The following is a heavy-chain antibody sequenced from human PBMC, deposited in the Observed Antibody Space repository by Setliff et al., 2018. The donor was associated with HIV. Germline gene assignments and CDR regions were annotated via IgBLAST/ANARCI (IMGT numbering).Heavy chain of an antibody. J-gene: IGHJ4*02. V-gene: IGHV4-30-2*02. CDR1: GGSMRSSGYS. Sequence: SETLSLTCAVSGGSMRSSGYSWTWIRQAPGKGLEWVGYIYYNGNAYYNPSLKSRVTISIDTSKNQFSLSLTSVTAADTAHYFCVVYFIGNGGRGLWGQGTQVTVSS. CDR2: IYYNGNA. CDR3: VVYFIGNGGRGL. D-gene: IGHD2-15*01.